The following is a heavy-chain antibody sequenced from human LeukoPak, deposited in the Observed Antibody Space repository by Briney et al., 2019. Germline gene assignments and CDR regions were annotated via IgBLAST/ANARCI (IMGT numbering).Heavy chain of an antibody. J-gene: IGHJ4*02. D-gene: IGHD3-16*01. CDR3: ARDSAGRGELSFYGY. CDR1: GYTFTSYD. V-gene: IGHV1-8*01. CDR2: MNPNSGNT. Sequence: ASVKVSCKASGYTFTSYDINWVRQATGQGLEWMGWMNPNSGNTGYAQKFQGRVTMTRNTSISTAYMELSSLRSDDTAVYYCARDSAGRGELSFYGYWGQGTLVTVSS.